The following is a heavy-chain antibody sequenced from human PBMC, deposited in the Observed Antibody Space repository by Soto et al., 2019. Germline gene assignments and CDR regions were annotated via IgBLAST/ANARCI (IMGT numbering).Heavy chain of an antibody. J-gene: IGHJ4*02. CDR3: ASTPKTAIYYFDY. CDR1: GFTFSSYA. CDR2: ISQDGSEK. V-gene: IGHV3-7*01. Sequence: GGSLRLSCAASGFTFSSYAMSWVRQAPGKGLEWVSNISQDGSEKYYVDSVKGRFTISRDNAKNSLYLQMNSLRAEDTAVYYCASTPKTAIYYFDYWGQGTLVTVSS.